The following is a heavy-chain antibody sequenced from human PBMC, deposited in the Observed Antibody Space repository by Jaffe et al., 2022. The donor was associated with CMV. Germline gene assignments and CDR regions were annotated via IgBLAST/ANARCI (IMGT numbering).Heavy chain of an antibody. CDR1: GGSINSYY. CDR3: AREPNDDYTGNLDY. CDR2: ISYSGTT. J-gene: IGHJ4*02. Sequence: QVQLQESGPGLVKPSETLSLTCSVSGGSINSYYWSWIRQTPGKGLEWIGFISYSGTTNYNPSFKSRVTISVDTPKNQFSLNLRSVTAADTAVYYCAREPNDDYTGNLDYWGQGTLVTVSS. V-gene: IGHV4-59*01. D-gene: IGHD4-4*01.